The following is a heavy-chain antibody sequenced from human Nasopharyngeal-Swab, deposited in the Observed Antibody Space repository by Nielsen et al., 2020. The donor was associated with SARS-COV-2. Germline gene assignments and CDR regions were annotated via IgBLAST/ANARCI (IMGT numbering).Heavy chain of an antibody. Sequence: GESLKISCKGSGYSFTSYWIGWVRQMPGKGLEWMGIIYPGDSDTRYSPSFQGQVTISADKSISTAYLQWSSLKASDTAMYYCATRGYYDSSGYYYFDYWGQGTLVTVSS. CDR1: GYSFTSYW. D-gene: IGHD3-22*01. CDR3: ATRGYYDSSGYYYFDY. V-gene: IGHV5-51*01. J-gene: IGHJ4*02. CDR2: IYPGDSDT.